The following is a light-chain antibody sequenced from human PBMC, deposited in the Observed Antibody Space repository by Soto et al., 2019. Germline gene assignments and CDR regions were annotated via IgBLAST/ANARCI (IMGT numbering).Light chain of an antibody. Sequence: QSVLTQPPSASGTPGQRVTISCSGSSSNIETNYVYWYQQLPGTAPKLLIYNNNRRPSGVPDRFSGSKSGTSASLAISGLRSEDEADYYCAAWDDSLSGRWVFGGGTKLTVL. CDR3: AAWDDSLSGRWV. CDR2: NNN. V-gene: IGLV1-47*02. CDR1: SSNIETNY. J-gene: IGLJ3*02.